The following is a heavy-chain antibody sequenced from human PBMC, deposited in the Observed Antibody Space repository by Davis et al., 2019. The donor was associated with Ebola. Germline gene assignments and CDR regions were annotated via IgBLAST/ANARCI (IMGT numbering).Heavy chain of an antibody. CDR1: GYTFTDYN. CDR2: VILKSGST. V-gene: IGHV1-2*06. CDR3: ARGHNYAHEY. Sequence: ASVQVSCKASGYTFTDYNIHWMRQAPGQGLAWLGRVILKSGSTNYAQKFQGRVTMTRDTSISTVYMELSSLRYDDTADYYCARGHNYAHEYWGQGTLVTVSS. D-gene: IGHD4-11*01. J-gene: IGHJ4*02.